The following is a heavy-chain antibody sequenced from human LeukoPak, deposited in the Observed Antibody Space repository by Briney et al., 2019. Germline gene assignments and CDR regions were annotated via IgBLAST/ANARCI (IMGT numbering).Heavy chain of an antibody. CDR3: ARQSDNYSTLTGYSYYFDS. CDR2: IYYNGIT. Sequence: SETLSLTCTVSSASISGSSNYWGWIRQPPGKGLEWIGSIYYNGITYYNPSLKSRVTMSVDTFKNQFSLKLSSVTAADTAVYFCARQSDNYSTLTGYSYYFDSWGQGTLVTVSS. CDR1: SASISGSSNY. J-gene: IGHJ4*02. V-gene: IGHV4-39*01. D-gene: IGHD3-9*01.